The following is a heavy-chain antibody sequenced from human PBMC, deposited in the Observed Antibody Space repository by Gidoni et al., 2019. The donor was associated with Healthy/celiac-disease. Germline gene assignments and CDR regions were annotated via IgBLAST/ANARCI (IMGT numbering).Heavy chain of an antibody. CDR2: IKQDGSEK. V-gene: IGHV3-7*03. CDR3: AREQRYSSGWYGWYFDL. CDR1: GFTFSSYW. J-gene: IGHJ2*01. D-gene: IGHD6-19*01. Sequence: EVQLVESGGGLVQPGGSLRLSCAASGFTFSSYWMSWVRQAPGKGLEWVANIKQDGSEKYYVDSVKGRFTISRDNAKNSLYLQMNSLRAEDTAVYYCAREQRYSSGWYGWYFDLWGRGTLVTVSS.